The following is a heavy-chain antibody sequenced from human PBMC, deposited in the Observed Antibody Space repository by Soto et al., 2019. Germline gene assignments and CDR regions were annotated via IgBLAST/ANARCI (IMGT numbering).Heavy chain of an antibody. D-gene: IGHD2-21*02. CDR2: IFSPCEI. CDR1: GFSLTDTRVG. CDR3: ARVRKTAVNSYDFGMDV. V-gene: IGHV2-26*01. J-gene: IGHJ6*02. Sequence: QVTLRESGPVLVRPTETLTLTCTVPGFSLTDTRVGVSWIHQPPGKALEWLAHIFSPCEISYTTSLRSRLTISKDTSKSQLVLSLANMGPIDTAAYFCARVRKTAVNSYDFGMDVWGQGTSVTVSS.